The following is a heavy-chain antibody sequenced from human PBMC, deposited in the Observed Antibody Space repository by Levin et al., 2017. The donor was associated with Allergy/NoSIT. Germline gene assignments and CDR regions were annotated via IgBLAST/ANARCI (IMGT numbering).Heavy chain of an antibody. V-gene: IGHV4-38-2*01. J-gene: IGHJ5*02. D-gene: IGHD3-3*01. Sequence: SETLSLTCAVSGYSISSGYYWGWIRQPPGKGLEWIGSIYHSGSTYYNPSLKSRVTISVDTSKNQFSLKLSSVTAADTAVYYCARGTIFGVVIILDDWFDPWGQGTLVTVSS. CDR2: IYHSGST. CDR1: GYSISSGYY. CDR3: ARGTIFGVVIILDDWFDP.